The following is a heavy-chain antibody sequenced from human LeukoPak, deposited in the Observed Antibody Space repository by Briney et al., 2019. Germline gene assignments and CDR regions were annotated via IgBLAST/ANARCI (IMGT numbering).Heavy chain of an antibody. J-gene: IGHJ4*02. CDR2: IHYGGST. CDR3: SRGRAYDSSSYYLPPGENYFNY. Sequence: SETLSLTCTVSGGSINSNTDYWGWIRQPPGKGPEWIGSIHYGGSTYYNPSLKSRVAISVDRSKNQLSLKVQFVTAADTAVYYCSRGRAYDSSSYYLPPGENYFNYWGQGTLVTVSS. V-gene: IGHV4-39*07. D-gene: IGHD3-22*01. CDR1: GGSINSNTDY.